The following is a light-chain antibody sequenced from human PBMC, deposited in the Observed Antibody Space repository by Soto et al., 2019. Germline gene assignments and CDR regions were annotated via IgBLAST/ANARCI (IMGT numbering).Light chain of an antibody. CDR2: DAS. CDR3: HQRQSWPRT. V-gene: IGKV3-11*01. J-gene: IGKJ1*01. CDR1: QSISTY. Sequence: LTQSPAPLSLNQGERATLSCRASQSISTYLAWYQQKPGQAPRLLIYDASNRAPGIPARISGRGSGTDFTLTISDVQPEDFAVYYCHQRQSWPRTFGQGTKVDIK.